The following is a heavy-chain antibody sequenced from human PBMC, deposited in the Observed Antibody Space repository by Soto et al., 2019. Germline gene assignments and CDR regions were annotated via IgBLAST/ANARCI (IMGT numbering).Heavy chain of an antibody. D-gene: IGHD5-12*01. CDR2: INHSGST. Sequence: SETLSLTCAVYGGSFSGYYWSWIRQPPWKGLEWIGEINHSGSTNYNPSLKSRVTISVDTSKNQFSLKLSSVTAADTAVYYCARGRVVATKVYYYYGMDVSAQGTTVTVSS. J-gene: IGHJ6*02. CDR1: GGSFSGYY. V-gene: IGHV4-34*01. CDR3: ARGRVVATKVYYYYGMDV.